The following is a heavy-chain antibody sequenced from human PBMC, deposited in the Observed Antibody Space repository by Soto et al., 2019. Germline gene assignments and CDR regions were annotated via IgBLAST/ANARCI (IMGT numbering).Heavy chain of an antibody. CDR2: ISGSGGTT. CDR3: AKAPHYYDSASFYQPPDS. Sequence: GGSLRLSCVASGFTFSSYALNWVRQAPGRGLEWVSAISGSGGTTYYADSVKGRFTISRDNSKNTLFLQMNSLRAEDAAIYYCAKAPHYYDSASFYQPPDSWGHGTLVTVSS. V-gene: IGHV3-23*01. D-gene: IGHD3-22*01. CDR1: GFTFSSYA. J-gene: IGHJ5*01.